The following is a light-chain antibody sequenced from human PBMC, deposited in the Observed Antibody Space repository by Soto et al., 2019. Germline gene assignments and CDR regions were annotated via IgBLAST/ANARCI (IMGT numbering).Light chain of an antibody. J-gene: IGKJ5*01. CDR1: QSVSSSY. CDR2: GAS. V-gene: IGKV3-20*01. CDR3: QQYGSSPPNT. Sequence: EIVLTQSPGTLSLSPGERATLSCRASQSVSSSYLAWYQQKPGQAPRLLIYGASSRATGIPDRFSGSGSGTDFTLTISRREHEDFAVYYCQQYGSSPPNTFGQGTRLDIK.